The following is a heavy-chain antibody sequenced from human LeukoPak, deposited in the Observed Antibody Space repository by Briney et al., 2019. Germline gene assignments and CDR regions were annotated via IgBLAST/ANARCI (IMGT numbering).Heavy chain of an antibody. J-gene: IGHJ4*02. Sequence: SGGSLRLSCAASGFTFSNYAMSWVRQAPGKGLEWVSAISGSGGSKYYADPVKGRFTISRDNSTNTLFLQMNSLRVEDTAVYYCAKSTRDGYNLWFGYWGQGTLVTVSS. CDR3: AKSTRDGYNLWFGY. CDR2: ISGSGGSK. CDR1: GFTFSNYA. V-gene: IGHV3-23*01. D-gene: IGHD5-24*01.